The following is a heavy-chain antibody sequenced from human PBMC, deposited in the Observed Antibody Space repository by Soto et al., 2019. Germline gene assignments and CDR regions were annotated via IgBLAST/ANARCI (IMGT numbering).Heavy chain of an antibody. D-gene: IGHD5-12*01. CDR3: ARGTYKGIVATGFNWFDP. J-gene: IGHJ5*02. V-gene: IGHV4-38-2*01. CDR1: GYSISSGYY. CDR2: IYHSGST. Sequence: SSETLSLTCAVSGYSISSGYYWGWIRQPPGKGLEWIGSIYHSGSTYYNPSLKSRVTISVDTSKNQFSLKLSSVTAADTAVYFCARGTYKGIVATGFNWFDPWGQGTLVTVSS.